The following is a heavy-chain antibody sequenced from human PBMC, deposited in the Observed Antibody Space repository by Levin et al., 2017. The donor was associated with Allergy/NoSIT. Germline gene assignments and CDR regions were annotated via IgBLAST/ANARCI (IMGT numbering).Heavy chain of an antibody. CDR1: GFTFSFYS. CDR3: ARGSLSYFDY. J-gene: IGHJ4*02. CDR2: LSSSSTYI. Sequence: GESLKISCAASGFTFSFYSINWVRQAPGKGLEWVSSLSSSSTYIYYADSVKGRFTISRDNAKNSLYLQMNSLRAEDTAVYYCARGSLSYFDYWGQGTLVTVSS. V-gene: IGHV3-21*01.